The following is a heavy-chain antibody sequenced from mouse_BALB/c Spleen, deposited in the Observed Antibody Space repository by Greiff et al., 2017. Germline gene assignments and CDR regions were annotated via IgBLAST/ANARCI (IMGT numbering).Heavy chain of an antibody. D-gene: IGHD2-1*01. CDR1: GFTFNTYA. CDR2: IRSKSNNYAT. V-gene: IGHV10-1*02. Sequence: EIQLHQSGGGLVQPKGSLKLSCAASGFTFNTYAMNWVRQAPGKGLEWVARIRSKSNNYATYYADSVKDRFTISRDDSQSMLYLQMNNLKTEDTAMYYCVSYGNYGWFAYWGQGTLVTVSA. J-gene: IGHJ3*01. CDR3: VSYGNYGWFAY.